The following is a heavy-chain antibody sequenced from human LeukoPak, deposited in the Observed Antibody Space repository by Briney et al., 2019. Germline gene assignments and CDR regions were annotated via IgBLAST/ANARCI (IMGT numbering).Heavy chain of an antibody. Sequence: ETLSLTCAVYGGSFSGYYWSWIRQPPGKGLEWIGEINHSGSTNYNPSLKSRVTISVDTSKNQFSLKLSSVTAEDTAVYYCARGRDSSGWLRAPGWFDPWGQGTLVTVSS. CDR1: GGSFSGYY. V-gene: IGHV4-34*01. CDR2: INHSGST. J-gene: IGHJ5*02. D-gene: IGHD6-19*01. CDR3: ARGRDSSGWLRAPGWFDP.